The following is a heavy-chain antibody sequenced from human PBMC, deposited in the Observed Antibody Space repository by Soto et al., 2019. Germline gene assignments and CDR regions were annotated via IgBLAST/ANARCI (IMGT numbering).Heavy chain of an antibody. V-gene: IGHV3-21*02. Sequence: QLVESGGGLVKPGGSLRLSCVASGFPFSSFSLNWLRQAPGKGLGWVSSIGRVSTYIYYADSVRGRFTVSRDNAKNSVYLQMNGLTAEDSGIYYCARVTAGSGSYQIDLWGQGTLVTVSS. CDR3: ARVTAGSGSYQIDL. D-gene: IGHD3-10*01. J-gene: IGHJ4*02. CDR1: GFPFSSFS. CDR2: IGRVSTYI.